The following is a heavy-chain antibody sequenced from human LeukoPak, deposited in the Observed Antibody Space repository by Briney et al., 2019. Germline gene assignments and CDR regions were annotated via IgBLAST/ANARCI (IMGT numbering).Heavy chain of an antibody. J-gene: IGHJ4*02. CDR3: AKDVGRVVVSFVDY. V-gene: IGHV3-23*01. CDR1: GFTFSSYA. CDR2: ISGSGGST. D-gene: IGHD3-22*01. Sequence: GGSLRLSCAASGFTFSSYAMSLVRQAPGKGLEWVSAISGSGGSTYYADSVKGRFTISRDNSKNTLYLQMNSLRAEDTAVYYCAKDVGRVVVSFVDYWGQGTLVTVSS.